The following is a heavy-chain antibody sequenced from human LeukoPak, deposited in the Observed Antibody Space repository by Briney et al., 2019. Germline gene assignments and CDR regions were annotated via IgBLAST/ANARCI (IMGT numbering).Heavy chain of an antibody. CDR3: ATWYSSNMDV. CDR2: FYEEDGET. Sequence: GASVKVSCKVSGYTLTELSMHWVRQAPGKGGERMGGFYEEDGETIYAQKFQGRDTMTEDTSTDTAYMELSSLRSEDTAVYYCATWYSSNMDVWGKGTTVTVSS. J-gene: IGHJ6*04. V-gene: IGHV1-24*01. D-gene: IGHD6-13*01. CDR1: GYTLTELS.